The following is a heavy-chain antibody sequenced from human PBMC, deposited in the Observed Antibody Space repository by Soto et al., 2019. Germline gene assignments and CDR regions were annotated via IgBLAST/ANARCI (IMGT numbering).Heavy chain of an antibody. CDR2: INSDGSST. V-gene: IGHV3-74*01. CDR3: ARGAYCSGGTCYHDRRIVDY. D-gene: IGHD2-15*01. Sequence: EVQLVESGGGLVQPGGSLRLSCAGSGFTFSSYWMHWVRQGPGKGLVWVSRINSDGSSTTYADSVKGRFTISRDNAKNKLYLQMNRLRAEDTAVYYCARGAYCSGGTCYHDRRIVDYWGQGTLVTVSS. CDR1: GFTFSSYW. J-gene: IGHJ4*02.